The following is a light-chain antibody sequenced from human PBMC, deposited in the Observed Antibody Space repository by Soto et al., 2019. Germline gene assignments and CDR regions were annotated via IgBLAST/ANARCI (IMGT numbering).Light chain of an antibody. V-gene: IGKV1-33*01. J-gene: IGKJ4*01. CDR2: DAS. CDR1: RDIAHY. CDR3: HQYDDLPLT. Sequence: DIQLTQSPSSLSASVGDRITITCQASRDIAHYLSWYHQKPGKAPQLLVYDASKLQIGVPSRFSGSASGTDFTFAISSLQPEDRATYFCHQYDDLPLTFGGGTKVEIK.